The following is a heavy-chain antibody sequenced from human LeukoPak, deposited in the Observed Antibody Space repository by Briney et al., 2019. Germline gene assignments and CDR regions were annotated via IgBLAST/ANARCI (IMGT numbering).Heavy chain of an antibody. V-gene: IGHV1-18*01. CDR1: GYTFTSYG. Sequence: ASVKVSCKASGYTFTSYGISWVRQAPGQGLEWMGWISAYNGNTNYAQKLQGRVTMTTDTSTSTAYMELRSLRSDDTAVYYCARHCSSTSCAGDFDYWGQGTLVTVS. CDR2: ISAYNGNT. J-gene: IGHJ4*02. CDR3: ARHCSSTSCAGDFDY. D-gene: IGHD2-2*01.